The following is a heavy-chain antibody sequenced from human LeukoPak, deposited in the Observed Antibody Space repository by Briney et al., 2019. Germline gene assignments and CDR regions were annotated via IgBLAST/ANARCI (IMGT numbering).Heavy chain of an antibody. D-gene: IGHD6-19*01. J-gene: IGHJ4*02. V-gene: IGHV1-8*01. Sequence: ASVKASCKASGYTFTSYDINWVRQATGQGLEWMGWMNPNSGNTGYAQKFQGRVTMTRNTSISTAYMELSSLRSEDTAVYYCARRRFSGWYVSDYWGQGTLVTVSS. CDR3: ARRRFSGWYVSDY. CDR1: GYTFTSYD. CDR2: MNPNSGNT.